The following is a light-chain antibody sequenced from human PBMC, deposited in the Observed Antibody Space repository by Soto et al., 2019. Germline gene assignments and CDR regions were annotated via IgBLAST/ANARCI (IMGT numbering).Light chain of an antibody. CDR3: SSYADSNSYA. Sequence: LTQPPSASGSPGQSVTISCTGTSSDVGGYNYVYWYQQHPGKAPNLMIYEVTKRPSGVPDRFSGSKSGNTASLTVSGLQAEDEADYYCSSYADSNSYAFGPGTKVPVL. J-gene: IGLJ1*01. CDR2: EVT. CDR1: SSDVGGYNY. V-gene: IGLV2-8*01.